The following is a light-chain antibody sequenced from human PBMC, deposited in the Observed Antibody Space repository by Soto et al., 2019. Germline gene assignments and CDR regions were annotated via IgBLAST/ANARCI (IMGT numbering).Light chain of an antibody. CDR3: SSYRSSSTV. V-gene: IGLV2-14*01. Sequence: QSALTQPASVSGSPGQSITISCTGTSSDVGGYNYVSWYQQHPGKAPKLMIYEVSNRPSGVSNRFSGSKSDNTASLTISGLQAEDEADYYCSSYRSSSTVFGTGTQLTVL. CDR2: EVS. CDR1: SSDVGGYNY. J-gene: IGLJ1*01.